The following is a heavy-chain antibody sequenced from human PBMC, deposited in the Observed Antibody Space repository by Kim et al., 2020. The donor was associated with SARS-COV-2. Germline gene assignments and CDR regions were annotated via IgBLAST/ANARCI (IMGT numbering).Heavy chain of an antibody. J-gene: IGHJ6*01. D-gene: IGHD1-1*01. CDR3: SRAKEMSTISVYYYGMDV. Sequence: SVKVSCKASGGTFSSYAISWVRQAPGQGLEWTGGTIPIFGTANYAQKFQGRVTITADAPTSTAYMELSSLRYEATAVSYCSRAKEMSTISVYYYGMDVW. V-gene: IGHV1-69*13. CDR2: TIPIFGTA. CDR1: GGTFSSYA.